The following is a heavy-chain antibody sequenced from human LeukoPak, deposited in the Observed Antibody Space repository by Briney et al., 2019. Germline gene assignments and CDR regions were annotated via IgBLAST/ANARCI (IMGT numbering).Heavy chain of an antibody. J-gene: IGHJ4*02. D-gene: IGHD2-15*01. V-gene: IGHV3-20*04. CDR1: GFTFDDYG. CDR3: AKSGLNRFDF. Sequence: PGGSLRLSCAASGFTFDDYGMSWVRQAPGKGLEWVSGINWNGGSTGYADSVKGRFTISRDNAKNTLYLQMNSLRADDTAVYYCAKSGLNRFDFWGQGTLVTVSS. CDR2: INWNGGST.